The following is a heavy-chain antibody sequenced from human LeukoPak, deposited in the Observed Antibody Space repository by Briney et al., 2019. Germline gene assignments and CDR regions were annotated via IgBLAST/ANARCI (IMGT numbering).Heavy chain of an antibody. CDR3: ARVPLTSRVTATRGLPLYMDV. CDR2: IDHYGTT. J-gene: IGHJ6*03. Sequence: SETLSLPCAAYGGSFIGYYWSWIRQPPGKGLEWIGEIDHYGTTNYNPSLKSRVTISEDTSKKQFSLNLSSVTAADTAVYCCARVPLTSRVTATRGLPLYMDVWGKGTTVTVSS. V-gene: IGHV4-34*01. D-gene: IGHD2-21*02. CDR1: GGSFIGYY.